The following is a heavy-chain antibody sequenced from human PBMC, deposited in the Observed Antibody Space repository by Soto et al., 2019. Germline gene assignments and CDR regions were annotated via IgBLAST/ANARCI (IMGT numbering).Heavy chain of an antibody. J-gene: IGHJ4*02. CDR3: AREGCTNDGVCYMGFDS. V-gene: IGHV6-1*01. CDR2: TYYRSKWYN. CDR1: GDSVSSNTAT. Sequence: PSQTLSLTCAISGDSVSSNTATWNWIRQSPSRGLEWLGRTYYRSKWYNDYAVSVKSRITINPDTSKNRFSLQLNSVTPEDTAVYYCAREGCTNDGVCYMGFDSWGQGTLVNVSS. D-gene: IGHD2-8*01.